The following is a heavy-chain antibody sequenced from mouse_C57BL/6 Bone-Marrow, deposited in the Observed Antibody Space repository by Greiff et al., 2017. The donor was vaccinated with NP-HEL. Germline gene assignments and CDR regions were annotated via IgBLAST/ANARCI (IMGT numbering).Heavy chain of an antibody. V-gene: IGHV2-6-1*01. D-gene: IGHD1-1*01. CDR3: ARHGTTVVAEEVRYFDY. CDR2: IWSDGST. Sequence: VQVVESGPGLVAPSQSLSITCTVSGFSLTSYGVHWVRQPPGKGLEWLVVIWSDGSTTYTSALKSRLSISKDNSKSQVFLKMNSLQTDDTAMYYCARHGTTVVAEEVRYFDYWGQGTTLTVSS. CDR1: GFSLTSYG. J-gene: IGHJ2*01.